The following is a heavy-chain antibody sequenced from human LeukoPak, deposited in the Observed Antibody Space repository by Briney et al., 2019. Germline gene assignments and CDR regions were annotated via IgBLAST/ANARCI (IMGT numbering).Heavy chain of an antibody. CDR2: IKYDGIDK. D-gene: IGHD3-9*01. CDR1: GFIFTDYW. Sequence: GGSLRLSCAASGFIFTDYWMNWVRQAPGKGLEWVAMIKYDGIDKKYLDSVKGRFTISRDNAKNSLYLEMNSLRAEDTAMYYCARGRDYDILTGPTLEDYWGQGTLVTVSS. V-gene: IGHV3-7*01. CDR3: ARGRDYDILTGPTLEDY. J-gene: IGHJ4*02.